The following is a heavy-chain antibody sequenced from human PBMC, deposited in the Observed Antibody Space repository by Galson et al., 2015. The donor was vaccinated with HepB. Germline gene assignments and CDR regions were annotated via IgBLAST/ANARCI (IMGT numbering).Heavy chain of an antibody. J-gene: IGHJ1*01. CDR3: ARQEIVGATGRYFRH. D-gene: IGHD1-26*01. Sequence: SVKVSCKAYGYTFTNYAIHWVRQAPGQRLEWMGWINAGNGNTKYSQKFEDRVTITRDTSASTAYMEVSSLRSEDTAVFYCARQEIVGATGRYFRHWGQGTLVTVSS. V-gene: IGHV1-3*01. CDR2: INAGNGNT. CDR1: GYTFTNYA.